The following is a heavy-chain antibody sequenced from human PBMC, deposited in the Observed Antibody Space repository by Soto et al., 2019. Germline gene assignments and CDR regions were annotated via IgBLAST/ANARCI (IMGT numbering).Heavy chain of an antibody. V-gene: IGHV1-18*01. CDR1: GYTFSNFG. CDR2: ISGYNGNT. D-gene: IGHD5-18*01. CDR3: ARDKGYGFGWSSSSGMYV. Sequence: ASVKVSCKASGYTFSNFGLSWVRQAPGQGLEWMGWISGYNGNTNSAERFQGRVTMTTDTSTSTAYMEVRSLTSDDTAVYYCARDKGYGFGWSSSSGMYVCGQGNTVTVSS. J-gene: IGHJ6*02.